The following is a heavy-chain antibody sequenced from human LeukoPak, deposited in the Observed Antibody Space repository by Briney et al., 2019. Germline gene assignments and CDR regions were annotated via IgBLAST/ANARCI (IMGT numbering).Heavy chain of an antibody. CDR1: GGSISSGGYY. CDR2: IYYSGST. V-gene: IGHV4-31*03. Sequence: PSQTLSLTCTVSGGSISSGGYYWSWIRQHPGKGLEWTGYIYYSGSTYYNPSLKSRVTISVDTSKNQFSLKLSSVTAADTAVYYCARGHPITSFDPWGQGTLVTVSS. D-gene: IGHD5-24*01. CDR3: ARGHPITSFDP. J-gene: IGHJ5*02.